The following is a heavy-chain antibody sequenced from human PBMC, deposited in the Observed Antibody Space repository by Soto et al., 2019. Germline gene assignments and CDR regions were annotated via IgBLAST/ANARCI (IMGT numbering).Heavy chain of an antibody. V-gene: IGHV3-11*01. CDR3: ARTYCSTINRCWRYFDL. CDR1: GFTFSDYY. J-gene: IGHJ4*02. CDR2: ITSSGSTI. Sequence: GGSLRLSCAASGFTFSDYYLNWIRQAPGKGLEWISSITSSGSTIFYADSVKGRFTISRDNAKNSLYLEMNSLRAEDTAVYYCARTYCSTINRCWRYFDLWGQGTLVTVSS. D-gene: IGHD2-15*01.